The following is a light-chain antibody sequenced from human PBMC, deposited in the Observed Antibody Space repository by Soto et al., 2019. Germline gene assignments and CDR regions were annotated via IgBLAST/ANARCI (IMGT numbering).Light chain of an antibody. CDR1: QSISSY. Sequence: TPTSATPLSSSGERATLSCRASQSISSYLAWYQQKPGKAPKLLIYDASTLETGVPSRFSGSGSGTDFTLTISSLQSEDFAIYYCQQYNNWPQTFGQGTKVDIK. V-gene: IGKV3-15*01. CDR2: DAS. CDR3: QQYNNWPQT. J-gene: IGKJ1*01.